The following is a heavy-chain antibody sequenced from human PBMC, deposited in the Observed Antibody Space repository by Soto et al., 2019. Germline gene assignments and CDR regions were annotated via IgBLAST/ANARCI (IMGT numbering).Heavy chain of an antibody. D-gene: IGHD6-19*01. J-gene: IGHJ5*02. V-gene: IGHV4-59*01. CDR1: GGSIGSYY. Sequence: PSETLSLTCTVSGGSIGSYYWSWIRQPPGKGLEWIGYIYYSGSTNYNPSLKSRVTISVDTSKNQFSLKLSSVTAADTAVYYCARSRSSGWYALAPWGQGTLVTVSS. CDR3: ARSRSSGWYALAP. CDR2: IYYSGST.